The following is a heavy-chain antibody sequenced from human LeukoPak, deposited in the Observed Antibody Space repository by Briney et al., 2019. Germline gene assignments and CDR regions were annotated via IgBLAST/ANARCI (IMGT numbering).Heavy chain of an antibody. CDR3: ARYYDGSGYYAASFDP. V-gene: IGHV4-39*01. Sequence: SETLSLTCTVSGGSISSSSYCWGWIRQPPGKGLEWIGTIFYSGTTYYNPSLKSRVTISVDMSKNQFSLKLSSVTAADTAVYYCARYYDGSGYYAASFDPWGQGTLATVSS. J-gene: IGHJ5*02. CDR1: GGSISSSSYC. CDR2: IFYSGTT. D-gene: IGHD3-22*01.